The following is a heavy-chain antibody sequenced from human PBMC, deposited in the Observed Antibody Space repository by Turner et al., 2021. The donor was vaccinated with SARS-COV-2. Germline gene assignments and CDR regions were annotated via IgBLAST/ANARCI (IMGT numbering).Heavy chain of an antibody. CDR3: ARDRIVRNWNDGPKPTYGMDV. D-gene: IGHD1-20*01. CDR2: ISSSRSNI. J-gene: IGHJ6*02. Sequence: EMQLVESGGGLVKPGGSLRLSCAASGFTFCSYNMNWVRQAPGKGLEWVSSISSSRSNIYYADSGKGRFTISRDNAKNSLYLQMNSLRAEDTAVYYCARDRIVRNWNDGPKPTYGMDVWGQGTTVTVSS. V-gene: IGHV3-21*01. CDR1: GFTFCSYN.